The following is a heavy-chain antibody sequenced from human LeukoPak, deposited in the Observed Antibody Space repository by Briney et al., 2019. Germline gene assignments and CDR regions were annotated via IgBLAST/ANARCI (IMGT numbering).Heavy chain of an antibody. J-gene: IGHJ4*02. V-gene: IGHV3-48*03. CDR1: GFTFSSYE. Sequence: PGGSLRLSCAASGFTFSSYEMNWVRQAPGKGLEWVSYISSSGSTIYYADSVKGRFTISRDNAKNSLYLQMNSLRAENTAVYYCARDAGYGYDRFDYWGQGTQVTVSS. D-gene: IGHD5-18*01. CDR2: ISSSGSTI. CDR3: ARDAGYGYDRFDY.